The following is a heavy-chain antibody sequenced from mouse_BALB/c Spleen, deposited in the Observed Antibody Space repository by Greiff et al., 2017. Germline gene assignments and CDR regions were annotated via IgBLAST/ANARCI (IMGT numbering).Heavy chain of an antibody. CDR2: IDPANGNT. Sequence: VQLQQSGAELVKPGASVKLSCTASGFNIKDTYMHWVKQRPEQGLEWIGRIDPANGNTKYDPKFQGKATITADTSSNTAYLQLSSLTSEDTAVYYCAEGYYLAYWGQGTLVTVSA. CDR1: GFNIKDTY. J-gene: IGHJ3*01. D-gene: IGHD2-3*01. V-gene: IGHV14-3*02. CDR3: AEGYYLAY.